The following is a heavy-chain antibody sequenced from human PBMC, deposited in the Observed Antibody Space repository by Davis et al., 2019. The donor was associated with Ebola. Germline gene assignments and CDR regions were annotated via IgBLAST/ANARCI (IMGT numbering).Heavy chain of an antibody. Sequence: GESLKISCAASGFTFSTYAMTWVRQAPGKGLEWVSAVSGSGGATFYADSVKGRFTISRDNSRNTVYLQMNSLRAEDSAVYYCARLQVPGRPFYYYGMDVWGQGTLVTVSS. J-gene: IGHJ6*02. CDR3: ARLQVPGRPFYYYGMDV. D-gene: IGHD6-6*01. V-gene: IGHV3-23*01. CDR1: GFTFSTYA. CDR2: VSGSGGAT.